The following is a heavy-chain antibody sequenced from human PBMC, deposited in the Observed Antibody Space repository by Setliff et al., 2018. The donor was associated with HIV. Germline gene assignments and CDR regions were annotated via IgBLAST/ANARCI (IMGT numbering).Heavy chain of an antibody. Sequence: ASVKVSCKASGYTFTAYYMHWVRQAPGQGLEWVGRINPNNGGTNYAQKFQGRVTITRDTSISTAYMELSRLRSDDTAIYYCARDVGVGVAGYIDYWGLGTLVTVSS. CDR1: GYTFTAYY. CDR2: INPNNGGT. V-gene: IGHV1-2*06. CDR3: ARDVGVGVAGYIDY. D-gene: IGHD6-19*01. J-gene: IGHJ4*02.